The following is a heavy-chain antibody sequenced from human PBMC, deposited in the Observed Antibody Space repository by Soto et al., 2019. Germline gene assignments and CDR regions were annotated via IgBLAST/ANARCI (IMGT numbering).Heavy chain of an antibody. CDR3: TRDPAPIGWLDY. CDR2: INSDGSST. J-gene: IGHJ4*02. Sequence: GGSLRLSCAASGFTFSNYWMHWVRQAPGKGLVWVSRINSDGSSTTYADSVRGRFTISRDNAANTLYLQMSSLRGEDTAVYYCTRDPAPIGWLDYWGQGTMVTV. CDR1: GFTFSNYW. D-gene: IGHD3-9*01. V-gene: IGHV3-74*01.